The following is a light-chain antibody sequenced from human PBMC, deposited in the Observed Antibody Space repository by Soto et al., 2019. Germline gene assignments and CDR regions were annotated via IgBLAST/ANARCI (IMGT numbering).Light chain of an antibody. CDR2: NNN. V-gene: IGLV1-47*01. CDR1: ITNVGSYY. J-gene: IGLJ2*01. CDR3: AAWDDALRNLL. Sequence: QSVLTQPPSVSGTPGQTVTISCTGSITNVGSYYVNWYQQRPGTAPQALIYNNNQRPSGVPDRFSGSKSGTSASLSISGLQSEDEGDYFCAAWDDALRNLLFGGGTKLTVL.